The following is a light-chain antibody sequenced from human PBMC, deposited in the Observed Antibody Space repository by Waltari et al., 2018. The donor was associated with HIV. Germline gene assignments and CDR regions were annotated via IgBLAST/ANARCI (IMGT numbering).Light chain of an antibody. CDR3: QVWDSSSDQV. Sequence: SYVLTQPPSVSVAPGKTARITCGGNNIGSKSVHWYQQKQGQAPVLVIYYDSDRPSGIPWRCSGSNSGNTATLTISRVEAGDEADYYCQVWDSSSDQVFGGGTKLTVL. V-gene: IGLV3-21*04. CDR1: NIGSKS. J-gene: IGLJ3*02. CDR2: YDS.